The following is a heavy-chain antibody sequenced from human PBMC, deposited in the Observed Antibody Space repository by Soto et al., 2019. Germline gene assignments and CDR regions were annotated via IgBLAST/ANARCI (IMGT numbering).Heavy chain of an antibody. V-gene: IGHV4-34*01. CDR2: INHSGST. J-gene: IGHJ5*02. CDR3: ARVFVVVTARNWFDP. Sequence: SETLSLTCAVYGGSFSGYYWSWIRQPPGKGLEWIGEINHSGSTNYNPSLKSRVTISVDTSRNQFALKLSSVTAADTAVYYCARVFVVVTARNWFDPWGQGTLVTVSS. D-gene: IGHD2-21*02. CDR1: GGSFSGYY.